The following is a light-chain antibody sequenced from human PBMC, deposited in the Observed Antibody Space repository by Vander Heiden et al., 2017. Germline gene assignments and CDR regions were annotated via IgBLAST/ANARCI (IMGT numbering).Light chain of an antibody. V-gene: IGKV1-33*01. CDR1: QDISNY. CDR2: DAS. Sequence: DIQMTQSPSSLSASVGDRVTITCQASQDISNYVNWYQQKPGKAPKLLNYDASKLATRVPSRFSGSGSGTDFTFTSSSLQPEDIATYYCQQYDNRITFGQGTRLEIK. J-gene: IGKJ5*01. CDR3: QQYDNRIT.